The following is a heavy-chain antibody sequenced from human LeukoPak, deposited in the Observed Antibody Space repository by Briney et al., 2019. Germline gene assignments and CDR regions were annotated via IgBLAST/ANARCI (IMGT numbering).Heavy chain of an antibody. J-gene: IGHJ4*02. Sequence: SETLSLTCTVSGGSVSSGSYYWSWIRQPPGKGLEWIGYIYYSGSTNYNPSLKSRVTISVDTSKNQFSLKLSSVTAADTAVYYCAKFSSGWYYFDYWGQGTLVTVSS. V-gene: IGHV4-61*01. CDR2: IYYSGST. D-gene: IGHD6-19*01. CDR1: GGSVSSGSYY. CDR3: AKFSSGWYYFDY.